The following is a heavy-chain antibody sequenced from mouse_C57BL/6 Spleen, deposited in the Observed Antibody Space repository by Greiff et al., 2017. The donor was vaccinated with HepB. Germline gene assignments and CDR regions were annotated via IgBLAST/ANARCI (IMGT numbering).Heavy chain of an antibody. Sequence: VQLQQSGAELVKPGASVKLSCTASGFNIKDYYMHWVKQRTEQGLEWIGRIDPEDGETKYAPKFQGKATITADTSSNTAYLQLSSLTSEDTAVYYCAAFYYGNEYYFDYWGQGTTLTVSS. CDR1: GFNIKDYY. CDR2: IDPEDGET. J-gene: IGHJ2*01. CDR3: AAFYYGNEYYFDY. D-gene: IGHD2-1*01. V-gene: IGHV14-2*01.